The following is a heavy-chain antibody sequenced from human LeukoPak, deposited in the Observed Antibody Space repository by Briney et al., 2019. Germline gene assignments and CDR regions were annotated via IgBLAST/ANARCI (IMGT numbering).Heavy chain of an antibody. Sequence: GGSLRLSCAASGFTVSSNSMSWVRQAPGKGLEWVSFIYSGTIHYSDSVKGRFTISRDNSKNTLYLQMNSLSAEDTAVYYCARRAGAYSHPYDYWGQGTLVTVSS. J-gene: IGHJ4*02. CDR1: GFTVSSNS. CDR2: IYSGTI. D-gene: IGHD4/OR15-4a*01. V-gene: IGHV3-53*01. CDR3: ARRAGAYSHPYDY.